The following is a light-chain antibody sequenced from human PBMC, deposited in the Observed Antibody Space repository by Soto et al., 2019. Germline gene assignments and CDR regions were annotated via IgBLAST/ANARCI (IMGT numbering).Light chain of an antibody. J-gene: IGLJ1*01. Sequence: QSVLAQPPSESGAPGQRVTISCTGSSSNIGAGYDVHWYQQLPETAPKLLIYGNNNRPSGVPDRFSGSKSGTSASLAITGLQAEDEADYYCQSYDTSLSGSYVFGTGIKLTVL. CDR2: GNN. CDR1: SSNIGAGYD. CDR3: QSYDTSLSGSYV. V-gene: IGLV1-40*01.